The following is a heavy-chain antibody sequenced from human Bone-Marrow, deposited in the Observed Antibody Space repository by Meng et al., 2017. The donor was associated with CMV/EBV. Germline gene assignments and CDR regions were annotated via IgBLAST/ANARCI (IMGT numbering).Heavy chain of an antibody. V-gene: IGHV1-8*01. CDR3: ATSFVTTEYYYGMDV. D-gene: IGHD4-11*01. CDR2: MNPNSGNT. CDR1: GYTFTSYD. J-gene: IGHJ6*02. Sequence: ASVKVSCKASGYTFTSYDINWVRQATGQGLEWMGWMNPNSGNTIYAQKFQGRVTMTEDTSTDTAYMELSSLRSEDTAVYYCATSFVTTEYYYGMDVWGQGTTVTVSS.